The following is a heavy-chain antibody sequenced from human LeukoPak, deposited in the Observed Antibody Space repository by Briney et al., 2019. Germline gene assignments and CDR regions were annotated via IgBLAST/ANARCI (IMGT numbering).Heavy chain of an antibody. D-gene: IGHD3-10*01. V-gene: IGHV4-30-4*01. CDR3: ARDGPPFGEPYLDY. CDR1: GGSISSGDYY. CDR2: IYYSGST. Sequence: PSETLTLTCTVSGGSISSGDYYWSWIRQPPGKGLEWIGYIYYSGSTYYNPSLRSRVTISVDTSKNQFSQKLSSVTAADTAVYYCARDGPPFGEPYLDYWGQGTLVTVSS. J-gene: IGHJ4*02.